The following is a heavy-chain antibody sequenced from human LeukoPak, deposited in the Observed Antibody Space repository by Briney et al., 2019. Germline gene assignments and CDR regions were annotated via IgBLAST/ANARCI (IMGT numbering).Heavy chain of an antibody. CDR1: GGSFSGYY. J-gene: IGHJ6*03. D-gene: IGHD3-10*01. CDR2: INHSGST. V-gene: IGHV4-34*01. Sequence: SETLSLTCAVYGGSFSGYYWSWIRQPPGKGLEWIGEINHSGSTNYNPSPKSRVTTSVDTSKNQFSLKLSSVTAADTAVYYCARNTMVRGVIYYYYYMDVWGKGTTVTVSS. CDR3: ARNTMVRGVIYYYYYMDV.